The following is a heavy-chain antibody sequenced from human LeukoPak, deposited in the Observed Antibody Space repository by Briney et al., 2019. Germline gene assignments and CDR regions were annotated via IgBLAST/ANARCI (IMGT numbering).Heavy chain of an antibody. CDR2: ISSSSSYI. CDR1: GFTFSSYS. Sequence: GGSLRLSCAASGFTFSSYSMNWVRQAPGKGLEWVSYISSSSSYIYYADSVKGRFTISRDNAKNSLYLQMNSLRAEDTAVYYCARDLCGGDCYHFDYWGQGTLVTVSS. J-gene: IGHJ4*02. D-gene: IGHD2-21*01. V-gene: IGHV3-21*05. CDR3: ARDLCGGDCYHFDY.